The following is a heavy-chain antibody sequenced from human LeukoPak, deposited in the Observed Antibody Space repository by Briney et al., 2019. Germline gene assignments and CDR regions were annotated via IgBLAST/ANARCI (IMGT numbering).Heavy chain of an antibody. D-gene: IGHD2-2*01. J-gene: IGHJ3*01. V-gene: IGHV5-51*01. Sequence: GESLKISCKASGYTFTSYWIGWLRQMPGKGLEWTGIIYPGDSDTIYGPSFQGQVTISADKSISTAYLQWSSLKASDTAMYYCARRFCSSSSCFGGDAFDVWGQGTMVTVSS. CDR3: ARRFCSSSSCFGGDAFDV. CDR2: IYPGDSDT. CDR1: GYTFTSYW.